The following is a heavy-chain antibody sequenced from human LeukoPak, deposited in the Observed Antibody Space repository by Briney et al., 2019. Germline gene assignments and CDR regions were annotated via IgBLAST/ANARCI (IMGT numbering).Heavy chain of an antibody. V-gene: IGHV3-20*04. J-gene: IGHJ6*03. Sequence: GGSLRLSCAASGFTFDDYGMSWVRQAPGKGLEWVSGINWNADSTGYADSVKGRFTISRDNSKNTLYLQMNSLRAEDTAVYYCAKRGIPLYYMDVWGKGTTVTVSS. CDR2: INWNADST. CDR3: AKRGIPLYYMDV. CDR1: GFTFDDYG. D-gene: IGHD3-10*01.